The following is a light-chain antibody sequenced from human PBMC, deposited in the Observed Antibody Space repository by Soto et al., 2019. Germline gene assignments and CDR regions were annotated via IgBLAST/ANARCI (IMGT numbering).Light chain of an antibody. J-gene: IGKJ2*01. CDR3: QQYNNWPYT. CDR1: QSVSSN. V-gene: IGKV3-15*01. Sequence: EIVMTQCPATVSVSPGERATLSCRASQSVSSNLAWYQQKPGQAPRLLIYGASTRATGIPARFSGSRSGTEFTLTISSLQSEDFAVYYCQQYNNWPYTFGQGTKLEIK. CDR2: GAS.